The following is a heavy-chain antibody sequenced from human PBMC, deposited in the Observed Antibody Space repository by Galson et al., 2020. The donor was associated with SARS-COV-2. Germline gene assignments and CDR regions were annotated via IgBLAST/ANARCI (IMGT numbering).Heavy chain of an antibody. CDR1: GFTFSSYG. Sequence: GGSLRLSCAASGFTFSSYGMHWVRQAPGKGLEWVAVIWYDGSNKYYADSVKGRFTISRDNSKNTLYLQMNSLRAEDTAVYYCARERVGSSWYVGAYYVDYWGQGTLVTVSS. CDR2: IWYDGSNK. J-gene: IGHJ4*02. V-gene: IGHV3-33*01. D-gene: IGHD6-13*01. CDR3: ARERVGSSWYVGAYYVDY.